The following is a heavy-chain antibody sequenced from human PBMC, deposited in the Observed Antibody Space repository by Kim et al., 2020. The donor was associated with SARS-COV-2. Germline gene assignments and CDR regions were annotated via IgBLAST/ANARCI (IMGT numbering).Heavy chain of an antibody. CDR2: VNHRGST. CDR1: GESLSGYY. Sequence: SETLSLTCAVYGESLSGYYWSWIRQPPGKGLEWVGEVNHRGSTNYNPSLKSRVTISVDTSKNQFSLKLGSVTAADTAVYYCANGGNYCSGGSCFDYWGQG. J-gene: IGHJ4*02. V-gene: IGHV4-34*01. D-gene: IGHD2-15*01. CDR3: ANGGNYCSGGSCFDY.